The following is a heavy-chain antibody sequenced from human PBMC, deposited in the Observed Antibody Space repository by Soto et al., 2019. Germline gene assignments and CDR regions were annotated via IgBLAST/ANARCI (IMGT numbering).Heavy chain of an antibody. CDR2: ISGSGGST. CDR1: GFTFSSYA. D-gene: IGHD3-3*01. V-gene: IGHV3-23*01. J-gene: IGHJ4*02. CDR3: ARAGRTSFGVVLRGGQFDY. Sequence: EVQLLESGGGLVQPGGSLRLSCAASGFTFSSYAMSWVRQAPGKGLEWVSAISGSGGSTYYADSVKGRFTISRDNSKNTLYLQMNSLRAEDTAVYYCARAGRTSFGVVLRGGQFDYWGQGTRVTVSS.